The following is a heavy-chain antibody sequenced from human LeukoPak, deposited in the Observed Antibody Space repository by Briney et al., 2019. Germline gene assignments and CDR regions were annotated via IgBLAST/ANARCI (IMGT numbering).Heavy chain of an antibody. D-gene: IGHD5-18*01. CDR1: GGSISSYY. V-gene: IGHV4-59*01. CDR2: IYYSGST. CDR3: ATNSYGYGRFDY. Sequence: SETLSLTCTVSGGSISSYYWSWIRQPPGKGLEWIGYIYYSGSTNYNPSLKSRVTISVDTSKNQFSLKLSSVTAADTAVYYCATNSYGYGRFDYWGQETLVTVSS. J-gene: IGHJ4*02.